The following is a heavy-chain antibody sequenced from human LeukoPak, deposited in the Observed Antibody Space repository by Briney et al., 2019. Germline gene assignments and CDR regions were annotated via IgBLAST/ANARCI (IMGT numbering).Heavy chain of an antibody. CDR3: ARDRGYGYGNYSDY. Sequence: ASVKVSFKASVYCFIVVYMHWMRQAPGQGLGWMGWINPDSGDTKYAQKFQGRVTMTRDTSISTAYMDLRRLQSDDTTVYYCARDRGYGYGNYSDYWGQGTLVTVSS. V-gene: IGHV1-2*02. CDR1: VYCFIVVY. D-gene: IGHD5-18*01. J-gene: IGHJ4*02. CDR2: INPDSGDT.